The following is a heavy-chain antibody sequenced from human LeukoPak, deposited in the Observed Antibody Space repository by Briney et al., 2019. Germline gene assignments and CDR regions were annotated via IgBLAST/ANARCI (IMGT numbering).Heavy chain of an antibody. CDR3: ARDVGEMATIIMPGASHDAFDI. J-gene: IGHJ3*02. V-gene: IGHV3-7*01. D-gene: IGHD5-24*01. CDR1: GFTFSSYW. Sequence: GGSLRLSCAASGFTFSSYWMSWVRQAPGKGLEWVANIKQDGSEKYYVDSVKGRFTISRDNAKNSLYLQMSSLRAEDTAVYYCARDVGEMATIIMPGASHDAFDIWGQGTMVTVSS. CDR2: IKQDGSEK.